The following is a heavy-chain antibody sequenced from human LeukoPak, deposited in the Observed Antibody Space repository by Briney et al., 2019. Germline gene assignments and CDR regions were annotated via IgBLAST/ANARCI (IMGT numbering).Heavy chain of an antibody. Sequence: SVKVSCKASGGTFSSYAISWVRQAPGQGLEWMGGIIPIFGTANYAQKFQGRVTITADESTSTAYMELSSLRSEDTAVYYCARQDLYTSSWVDYWGQGTLVTVSS. CDR2: IIPIFGTA. J-gene: IGHJ4*02. CDR1: GGTFSSYA. CDR3: ARQDLYTSSWVDY. V-gene: IGHV1-69*13. D-gene: IGHD6-13*01.